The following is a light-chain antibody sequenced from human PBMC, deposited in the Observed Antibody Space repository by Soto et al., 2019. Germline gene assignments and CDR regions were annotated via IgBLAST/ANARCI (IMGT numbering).Light chain of an antibody. CDR2: WAS. CDR1: QSVLYSSNNKNY. V-gene: IGKV4-1*01. Sequence: DIVMTQSPDSLAVSLGERSTIHCNSSQSVLYSSNNKNYLAWYQQKPGQPPKLLIYWASTRESGVPDRFSGSGSGTDFTLTISSLQAEDVAVYYCQQYYSTPLTFGGGTKVDIK. CDR3: QQYYSTPLT. J-gene: IGKJ4*01.